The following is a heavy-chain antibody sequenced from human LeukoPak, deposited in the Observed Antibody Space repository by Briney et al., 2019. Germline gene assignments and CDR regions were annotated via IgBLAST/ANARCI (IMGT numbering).Heavy chain of an antibody. CDR3: ARDDMTFGELSVYGMDV. D-gene: IGHD3-10*01. V-gene: IGHV1-18*04. CDR2: ISAYNGNT. CDR1: GYTFTSYG. J-gene: IGHJ6*04. Sequence: ASVKVSCKASGYTFTSYGISWVRQAPGQGLEWMGWISAYNGNTNYAQKLQGRVTMTTDTSTSTAYMELRSLRSDDTAVYYCARDDMTFGELSVYGMDVWGKGTTVTVSS.